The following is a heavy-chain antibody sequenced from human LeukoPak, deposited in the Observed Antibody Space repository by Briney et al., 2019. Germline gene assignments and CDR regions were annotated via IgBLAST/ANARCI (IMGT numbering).Heavy chain of an antibody. Sequence: ASVKVSCKASGYTFTSYDINWVRQATGQGLEWMGWMNPHSGNTGYAQKFQGRVTITRNTSISTAYMELSSLRSEDTAVYYCATEPTLMVRGGLMAYWGQGTLVTVSS. J-gene: IGHJ4*02. CDR1: GYTFTSYD. D-gene: IGHD3-10*01. CDR2: MNPHSGNT. V-gene: IGHV1-8*03. CDR3: ATEPTLMVRGGLMAY.